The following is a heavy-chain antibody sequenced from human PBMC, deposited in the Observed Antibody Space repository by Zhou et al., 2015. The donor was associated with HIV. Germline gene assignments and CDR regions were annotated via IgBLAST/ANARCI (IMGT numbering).Heavy chain of an antibody. J-gene: IGHJ4*02. CDR1: GFTFTSSA. CDR2: IVVGSGNT. D-gene: IGHD3-3*01. V-gene: IGHV1-58*01. Sequence: QMQLVQSGPEVKKPGTSVKVSCKASGFTFTSSAVQWVRQARGQRLEWIGWIVVGSGNTNYAQKFQERVTITRDMSTSTAYMELSSLRSEDTAVYYCAADLGVLRFLEWLPSLDYWGQGTLVTVSS. CDR3: AADLGVLRFLEWLPSLDY.